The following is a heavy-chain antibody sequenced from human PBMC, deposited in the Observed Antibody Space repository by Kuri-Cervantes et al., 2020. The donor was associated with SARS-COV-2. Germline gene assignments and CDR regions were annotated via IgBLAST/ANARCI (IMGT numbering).Heavy chain of an antibody. J-gene: IGHJ5*02. Sequence: GESLKISCAASGSALSDYSMLWFRQAPGKGPEWVSSISGHSRYIYYRDSVKGRFTISRDNARKSLFLQMNSLRVEDTGIYYCAFPQGQGSWGPGTRVTVSS. CDR1: GSALSDYS. V-gene: IGHV3-21*01. CDR2: ISGHSRYI. CDR3: AFPQGQGS.